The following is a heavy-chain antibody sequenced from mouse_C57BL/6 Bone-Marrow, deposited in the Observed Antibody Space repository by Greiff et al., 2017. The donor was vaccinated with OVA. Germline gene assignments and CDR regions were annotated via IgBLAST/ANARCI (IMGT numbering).Heavy chain of an antibody. J-gene: IGHJ2*01. V-gene: IGHV1-84*01. D-gene: IGHD4-1*01. CDR1: GYTFTDYY. CDR2: IYPGSGNT. Sequence: VVESGPELVKPGASVKISCKASGYTFTDYYINWVKQRPGQGLEWIGWIYPGSGNTKYNEKFKGKATLTVDTSSSTAYMQLSSLTSEDSAVCFCARGDWDYFDYWGQGTTLTVSS. CDR3: ARGDWDYFDY.